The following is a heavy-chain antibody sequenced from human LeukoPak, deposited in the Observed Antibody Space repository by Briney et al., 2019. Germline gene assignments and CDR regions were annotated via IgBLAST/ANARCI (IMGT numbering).Heavy chain of an antibody. CDR3: ARVRAYDTRDFDY. V-gene: IGHV3-21*01. CDR2: ISSSSSYI. J-gene: IGHJ4*02. Sequence: PGGSLRLSCAASGFTFSSYSMNWVRRAPGKGLEWVSSISSSSSYIYYAGSVKGRFTISRDNAKNSLYLQMSSLRAEDTAVYYCARVRAYDTRDFDYWGQGTLVTVSS. CDR1: GFTFSSYS. D-gene: IGHD3-22*01.